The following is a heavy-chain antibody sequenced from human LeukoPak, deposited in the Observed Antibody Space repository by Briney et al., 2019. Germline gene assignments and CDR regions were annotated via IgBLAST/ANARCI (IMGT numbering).Heavy chain of an antibody. CDR2: IYSGGST. CDR3: ANLYDILTGYYAY. CDR1: GFTVSSNY. Sequence: GGSLRLSCAASGFTVSSNYMSWVRQAPGKGLEWVSVIYSGGSTYYADSVKGRFTISRDNSKNTLYLQMNSLRAEDTAVYYCANLYDILTGYYAYWGQGTLVTVSS. V-gene: IGHV3-53*01. J-gene: IGHJ4*02. D-gene: IGHD3-9*01.